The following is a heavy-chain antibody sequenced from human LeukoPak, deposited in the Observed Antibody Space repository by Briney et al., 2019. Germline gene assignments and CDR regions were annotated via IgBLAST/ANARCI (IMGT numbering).Heavy chain of an antibody. CDR2: MYSGGST. Sequence: GGSLGLSCAASGFTVSSNYMSWVRQVPGKGLEWVSVMYSGGSTYYADSVKGRFTISRDNSKNTLYLQMNSLRAEDTAVYYCARGITVTATASFYYYYMDVWGKGTTVTVSS. V-gene: IGHV3-53*01. CDR1: GFTVSSNY. CDR3: ARGITVTATASFYYYYMDV. J-gene: IGHJ6*03. D-gene: IGHD2-21*02.